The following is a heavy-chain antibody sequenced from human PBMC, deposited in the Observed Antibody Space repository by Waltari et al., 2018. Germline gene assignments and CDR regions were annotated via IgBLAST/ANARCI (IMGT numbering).Heavy chain of an antibody. V-gene: IGHV1-24*01. CDR2: FDPEDGEP. J-gene: IGHJ1*01. CDR3: ATERGCSGGSCYSEFGYFQH. Sequence: QVQLVQSGAEVKKPGASVKVSCKVSGYTLTELSMHWVRQAPGKGLEWMGGFDPEDGEPIYAQKFQGIVTMTEDTATDTAYMELSSLRSEDTAVYYRATERGCSGGSCYSEFGYFQHWGQGTLVTVSS. D-gene: IGHD2-15*01. CDR1: GYTLTELS.